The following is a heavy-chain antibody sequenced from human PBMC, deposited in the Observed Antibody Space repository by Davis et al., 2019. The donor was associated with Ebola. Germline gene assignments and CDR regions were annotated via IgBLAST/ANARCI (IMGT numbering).Heavy chain of an antibody. J-gene: IGHJ6*02. CDR2: ISAYNGNT. Sequence: ASVKVSCKASGYTFTSYGISWVRQAPGQGLEWMGWISAYNGNTNYAQKLQGRVTMTTDTSTSTAYMELRSLRSDDTAVYYCARVGVTVTTPYYYYGMDVWGQGTTVTASS. CDR1: GYTFTSYG. V-gene: IGHV1-18*01. CDR3: ARVGVTVTTPYYYYGMDV. D-gene: IGHD4-11*01.